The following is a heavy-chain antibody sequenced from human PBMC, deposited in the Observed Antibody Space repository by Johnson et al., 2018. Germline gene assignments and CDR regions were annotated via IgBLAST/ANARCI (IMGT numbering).Heavy chain of an antibody. CDR3: TTGRRGAVDI. CDR2: IWYDGSNK. D-gene: IGHD1-1*01. V-gene: IGHV3-33*01. J-gene: IGHJ3*02. CDR1: GFTFSSYG. Sequence: QVQLVQSGGGVVQPGRSLRLSCAASGFTFSSYGMHWVRQAPGKGLEWVAVIWYDGSNKYYADSVKGRFTISRDNSKNTLYLQMNSLRAEDTAVYYCTTGRRGAVDIWGQGTMVTVSS.